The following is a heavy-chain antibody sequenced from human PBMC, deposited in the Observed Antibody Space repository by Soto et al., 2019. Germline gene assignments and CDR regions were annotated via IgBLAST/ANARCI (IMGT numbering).Heavy chain of an antibody. D-gene: IGHD3-3*01. CDR1: GFSLTTSGVG. J-gene: IGHJ4*02. V-gene: IGHV2-5*02. Sequence: QITLKESGPTVVKPTETLTLTCTFSGFSLTTSGVGVGWVRQSPGKAPERLALIYWDDDKRYSTSLNSRLIITKDTSKAQVVLTMANVDPADTATYYCAHRVLRTVFGLVTTTAIYFDFWGPGTPVVVSS. CDR3: AHRVLRTVFGLVTTTAIYFDF. CDR2: IYWDDDK.